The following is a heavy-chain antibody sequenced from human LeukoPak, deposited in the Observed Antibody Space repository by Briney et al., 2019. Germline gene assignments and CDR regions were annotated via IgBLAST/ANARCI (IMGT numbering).Heavy chain of an antibody. D-gene: IGHD1-1*01. CDR3: ARAVGNFGTVNYFDY. CDR1: GDSVSSNSAA. Sequence: SQTLSLTCAISGDSVSSNSAAWNWIRQPPSRGLEWLGRTYYRSKWYDDYAVSVKSRITINPDTSKNQFSLQFNSVTPEDTAVYYCARAVGNFGTVNYFDYWDQGALVTVSS. V-gene: IGHV6-1*01. CDR2: TYYRSKWYD. J-gene: IGHJ4*02.